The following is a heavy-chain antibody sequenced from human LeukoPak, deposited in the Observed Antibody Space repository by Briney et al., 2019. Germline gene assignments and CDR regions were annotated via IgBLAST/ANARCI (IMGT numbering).Heavy chain of an antibody. Sequence: PGASLRLSCAASGFTYSSYAMSWVRHAPGEGLEGVSAIIGSGDHTYHAVSVKALFTISRDNSKNTLYLQMNSLRAEETAVYYCAKPHYYDSSGYYYVDYFDYWGQGTLVTVSS. CDR2: IIGSGDHT. V-gene: IGHV3-23*01. D-gene: IGHD3-22*01. CDR1: GFTYSSYA. J-gene: IGHJ4*02. CDR3: AKPHYYDSSGYYYVDYFDY.